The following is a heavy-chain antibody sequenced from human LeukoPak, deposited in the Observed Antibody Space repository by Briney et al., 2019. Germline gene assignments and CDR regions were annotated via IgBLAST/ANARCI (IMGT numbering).Heavy chain of an antibody. J-gene: IGHJ3*02. CDR1: GFTFSTYV. D-gene: IGHD2-8*01. CDR2: ITGDGGYT. CDR3: ARVSTNDRRNAFDI. Sequence: GGSLRLSCAASGFTFSTYVMQWVRQAPGKGLEYVSAITGDGGYTYYANSVKGRFTISRDNSKKTLYLQMGSLRADDMAVYYSARVSTNDRRNAFDIWGQGTMVTVSS. V-gene: IGHV3-64*01.